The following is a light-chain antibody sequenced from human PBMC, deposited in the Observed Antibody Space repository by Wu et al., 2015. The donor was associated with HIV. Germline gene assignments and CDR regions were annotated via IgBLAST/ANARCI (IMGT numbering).Light chain of an antibody. CDR1: QTVSSTY. J-gene: IGKJ4*01. Sequence: EIVLTQSPATLSLSPGERVTLFCRASQTVSSTYLAWYQQKRGQAPRLLIYGASNRATGIPDRFSVSGSGTDFTLTISRLEPEDFAVYYCQQYNTSPPTFGGGTKVEIK. CDR3: QQYNTSPPT. V-gene: IGKV3-20*01. CDR2: GAS.